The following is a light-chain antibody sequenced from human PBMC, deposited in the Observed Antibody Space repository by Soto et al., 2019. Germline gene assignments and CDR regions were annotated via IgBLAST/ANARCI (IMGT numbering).Light chain of an antibody. CDR3: QQYNHYQWT. Sequence: DVPMTQSPSTLSASVGGSVTITCRASESINMWLAWYQQKPGKAPKLLIYKASSLEGGVPSRFSGSGSGTEFTLTISSLQSDDFATYYCQQYNHYQWTFGQGTKVDIK. CDR2: KAS. CDR1: ESINMW. J-gene: IGKJ1*01. V-gene: IGKV1-5*03.